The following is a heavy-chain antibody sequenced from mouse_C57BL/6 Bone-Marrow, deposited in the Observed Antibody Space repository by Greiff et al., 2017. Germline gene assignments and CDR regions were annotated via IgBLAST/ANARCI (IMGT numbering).Heavy chain of an antibody. V-gene: IGHV3-6*01. CDR2: ISYDGSN. CDR1: GYSITSGYY. CDR3: ARYYGSSFYYYAMDY. Sequence: EVKLQESGPGLVKPSQSLSLTCSVTGYSITSGYYWNWIRQFPGNKLEWMGDISYDGSNNYNPSLKNRISLTRDTSKNQFFLKLNSVTTEDTATYYCARYYGSSFYYYAMDYWGQGTSVTVSS. D-gene: IGHD1-1*01. J-gene: IGHJ4*01.